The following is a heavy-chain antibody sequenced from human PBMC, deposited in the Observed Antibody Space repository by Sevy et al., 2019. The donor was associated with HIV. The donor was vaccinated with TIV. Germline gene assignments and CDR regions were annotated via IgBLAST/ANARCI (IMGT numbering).Heavy chain of an antibody. V-gene: IGHV3-30*18. CDR3: AKEPPRSGWYAPLDY. CDR1: GFTFSSYG. D-gene: IGHD6-19*01. J-gene: IGHJ4*02. CDR2: ISYDGSNK. Sequence: GGSLRLSCTASGFTFSSYGMHWVRQAPGKGLEWVAVISYDGSNKNYVDSVKGRFTISRDNSKGTLFLQMNSLRAEDTAVYYCAKEPPRSGWYAPLDYWGQGTLVTVSS.